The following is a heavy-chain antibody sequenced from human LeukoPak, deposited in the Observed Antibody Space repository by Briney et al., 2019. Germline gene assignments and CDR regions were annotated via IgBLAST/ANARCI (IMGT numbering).Heavy chain of an antibody. CDR2: INPNSGGT. CDR3: AGIAAAATFDY. V-gene: IGHV1-2*02. CDR1: GGTFSSYA. D-gene: IGHD6-13*01. Sequence: ASVKVSCKASGGTFSSYAISWVRQAPGQGLEWMGWINPNSGGTNYAQKFQGRVTMTRDTSISTAYMELSRLRSDDTAVYYCAGIAAAATFDYWGQGTLVTVSS. J-gene: IGHJ4*02.